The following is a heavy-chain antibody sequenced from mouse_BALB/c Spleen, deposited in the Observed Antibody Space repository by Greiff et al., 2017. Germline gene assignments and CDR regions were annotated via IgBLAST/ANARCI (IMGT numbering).Heavy chain of an antibody. J-gene: IGHJ4*01. Sequence: QVQLQQPGAELVKPGASVKLSCKASGYTFTSYWMHWVKQRPGQGLEWIGEIDPSDSYTNYNQKFKGKATLTVDKSSSTAYMQLSSLTSEDSAVYYCANYGSSYSYAMDYWGQGTSVTVAS. CDR1: GYTFTSYW. CDR2: IDPSDSYT. V-gene: IGHV1-69*02. D-gene: IGHD1-1*01. CDR3: ANYGSSYSYAMDY.